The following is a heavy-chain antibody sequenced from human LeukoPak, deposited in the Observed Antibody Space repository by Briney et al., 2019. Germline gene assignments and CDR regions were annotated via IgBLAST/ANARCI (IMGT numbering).Heavy chain of an antibody. CDR3: AMIAAADDFDY. Sequence: GRSLRLSCAASGFTFSSYAMHWVRQAPGKGLEWVAVISYDGSNKYYADSVKGRFTISRDNSKNTLYLQMNSLRAEDTAVYYCAMIAAADDFDYWGQGTLVTVSS. CDR2: ISYDGSNK. V-gene: IGHV3-30-3*01. CDR1: GFTFSSYA. D-gene: IGHD6-13*01. J-gene: IGHJ4*02.